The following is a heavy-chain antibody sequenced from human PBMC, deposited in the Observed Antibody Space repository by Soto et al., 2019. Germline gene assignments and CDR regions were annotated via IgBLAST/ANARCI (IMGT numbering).Heavy chain of an antibody. D-gene: IGHD5-18*01. CDR1: GFTFSDDY. V-gene: IGHV3-11*01. CDR3: ARASSPRDPWLDY. J-gene: IGHJ4*02. Sequence: PGGSLRLSCGASGFTFSDDYMSWIRQAPGKGLGWVSYISSSGGTIYYADSVKGRFTISRDNAKNSLFLQMNSLRADDTAVCYCARASSPRDPWLDYWGQGTLVTVSS. CDR2: ISSSGGTI.